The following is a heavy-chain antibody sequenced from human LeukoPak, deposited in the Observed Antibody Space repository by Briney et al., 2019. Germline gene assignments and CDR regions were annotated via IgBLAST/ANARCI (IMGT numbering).Heavy chain of an antibody. J-gene: IGHJ4*02. V-gene: IGHV4-34*01. Sequence: SETLSLTCAVYGGSFSGYYWSWIRQPPGKGLEWIGEINHSASTNYNPSLKSRVTISVDTSKNQFSLKLSSVTAADTAVYYCAREAAAGYFDYWGQGTLVTVSS. CDR2: INHSAST. D-gene: IGHD6-13*01. CDR1: GGSFSGYY. CDR3: AREAAAGYFDY.